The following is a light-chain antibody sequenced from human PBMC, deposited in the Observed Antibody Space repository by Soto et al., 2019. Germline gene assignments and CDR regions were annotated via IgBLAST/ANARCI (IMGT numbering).Light chain of an antibody. CDR1: QTVDMDY. V-gene: IGKV3-20*01. CDR3: QQYGSSPFN. J-gene: IGKJ3*01. Sequence: IVLTQSPGILSLSPGEIAILSCRASQTVDMDYVAWYQQKGGQVPRLLISGASTRASGVPDRFSGSGSGANFTLTITRLQPEDFAVYYCQQYGSSPFNFGPGTKVDFK. CDR2: GAS.